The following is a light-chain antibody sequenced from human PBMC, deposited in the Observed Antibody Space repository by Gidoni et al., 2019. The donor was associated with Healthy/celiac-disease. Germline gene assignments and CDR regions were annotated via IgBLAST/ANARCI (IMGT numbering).Light chain of an antibody. CDR3: QQLNSYPT. J-gene: IGKJ3*01. CDR1: QGISSY. CDR2: AAS. Sequence: DIQLTQSPSFLSASVGDRVTITCRASQGISSYLAWYQQKPGKAPKLLIYAASTLQSGVPSRFSGSGSGTEFTLTISNLQPEDFATYYCQQLNSYPTFGPGTKVDIK. V-gene: IGKV1-9*01.